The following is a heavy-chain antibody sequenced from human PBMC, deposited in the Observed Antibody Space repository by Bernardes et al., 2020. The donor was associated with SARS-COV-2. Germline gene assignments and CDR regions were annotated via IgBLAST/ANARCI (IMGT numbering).Heavy chain of an antibody. D-gene: IGHD2-2*02. V-gene: IGHV3-30-3*01. CDR1: GFTFSSYA. Sequence: SLRLSCAASGFTFSSYAMHWVRQAPGTGLEWVAVISYDGSNKYYADSVKGRFTISRDNSKNTLYLQMNSLRAEDTAVYYCARGSVVPAAIFPRGYYYGMDVWGQGTTVTVSS. CDR3: ARGSVVPAAIFPRGYYYGMDV. J-gene: IGHJ6*02. CDR2: ISYDGSNK.